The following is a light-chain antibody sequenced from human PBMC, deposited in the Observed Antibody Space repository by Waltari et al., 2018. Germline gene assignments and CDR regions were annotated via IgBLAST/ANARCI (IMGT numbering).Light chain of an antibody. CDR2: WAS. J-gene: IGKJ2*01. Sequence: DIVVTQSPDSLAVSPGERGTINCKASQSILYSNNKNYLGWYQHKPGQPPKLLMYWASPRGSGVPARFSGSGSGTDFTLTISSLQAEDVAVYFCQQYYYTPPTVGQGTKLEIK. CDR3: QQYYYTPPT. CDR1: QSILYSNNKNY. V-gene: IGKV4-1*01.